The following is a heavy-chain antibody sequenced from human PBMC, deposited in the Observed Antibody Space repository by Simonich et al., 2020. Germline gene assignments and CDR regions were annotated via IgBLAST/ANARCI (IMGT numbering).Heavy chain of an antibody. CDR1: GGSIGGCSYN. CDR3: ARHAGFAFDI. Sequence: QLQLQESGPGLVKPSETLSRTCTVSGGSIGGCSYNWAGIRRPPGKGLGWIGCISYSGNTYYNPSLKIRVTISVDTSKNQFSLTLSSVTAADTAVYYCARHAGFAFDIWGQGTMVTVSS. J-gene: IGHJ3*02. CDR2: ISYSGNT. V-gene: IGHV4-39*01. D-gene: IGHD6-13*01.